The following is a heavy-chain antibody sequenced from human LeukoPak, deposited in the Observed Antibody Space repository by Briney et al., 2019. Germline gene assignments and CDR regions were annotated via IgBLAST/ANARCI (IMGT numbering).Heavy chain of an antibody. D-gene: IGHD2-21*02. CDR1: GFTFSSFG. J-gene: IGHJ4*02. CDR3: AKESPVVTLADY. Sequence: GGSLRLSCAASGFTFSSFGVSWVRQAPGKGLEWVSTISGTGGRTHYADSVKGRFTISRDNSKNTLYPQMNSLRAEDTAVYYCAKESPVVTLADYWGQGTLVTVSS. V-gene: IGHV3-23*01. CDR2: ISGTGGRT.